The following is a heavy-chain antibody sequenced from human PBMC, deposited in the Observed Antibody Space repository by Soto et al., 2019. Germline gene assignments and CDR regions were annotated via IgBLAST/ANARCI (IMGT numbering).Heavy chain of an antibody. CDR1: GGTFSSYA. CDR3: ARDRGEGDGYNLESVWFDP. CDR2: IIPIFGTA. D-gene: IGHD5-12*01. V-gene: IGHV1-69*01. Sequence: QVQLVQSGAEVKKPGSSVKVSCKASGGTFSSYAISWVRQAPGQGLEWTGGIIPIFGTANYAQKFQGRVTITADESTSTAYMELSSLRSEDTAVYYCARDRGEGDGYNLESVWFDPWGQGTLVTVSS. J-gene: IGHJ5*02.